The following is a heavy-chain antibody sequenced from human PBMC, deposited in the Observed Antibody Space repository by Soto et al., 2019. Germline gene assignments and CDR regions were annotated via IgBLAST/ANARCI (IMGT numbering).Heavy chain of an antibody. D-gene: IGHD3-22*01. CDR2: IYYSGST. V-gene: IGHV4-31*03. J-gene: IGHJ3*02. CDR3: ARDRHYDSSGPQALDAFDI. CDR1: GGSISSGGYY. Sequence: SETLSLTCTVSGGSISSGGYYWSWIRQHPGKGLEWIGYIYYSGSTYYNPSLKSRVTISVDTSKNQFSLELSSVTAADTAVYYCARDRHYDSSGPQALDAFDIWGQGTMVTVSS.